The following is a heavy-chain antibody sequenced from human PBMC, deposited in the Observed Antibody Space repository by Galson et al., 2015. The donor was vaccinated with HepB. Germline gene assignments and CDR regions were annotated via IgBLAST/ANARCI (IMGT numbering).Heavy chain of an antibody. D-gene: IGHD2-15*01. J-gene: IGHJ4*02. V-gene: IGHV5-10-1*01. Sequence: QSGAEVKKPGESLRISCKGSGYSFTSYWISWVRQMPGKGLEWMGRIDPSDSYTNYSPSFQGHVTISADKSISTAYLQWSSLKASDTAMYYCAWSCSGGSCYSSYFDYWGQGTLVTVSS. CDR2: IDPSDSYT. CDR1: GYSFTSYW. CDR3: AWSCSGGSCYSSYFDY.